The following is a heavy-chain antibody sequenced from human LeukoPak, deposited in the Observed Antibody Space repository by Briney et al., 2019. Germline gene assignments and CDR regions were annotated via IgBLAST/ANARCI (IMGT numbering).Heavy chain of an antibody. Sequence: PGGSLRLSCAASGFTFSNFAMSWVRQAPGKGLEWVSTISGSGGSTFYADSVKGRFPISRDNSNNTLFLQMNSLRAEDTAIYFCAKAGSSGWSSSGGDYWGQGSLVTVPS. CDR2: ISGSGGST. D-gene: IGHD6-19*01. CDR3: AKAGSSGWSSSGGDY. CDR1: GFTFSNFA. V-gene: IGHV3-23*01. J-gene: IGHJ4*02.